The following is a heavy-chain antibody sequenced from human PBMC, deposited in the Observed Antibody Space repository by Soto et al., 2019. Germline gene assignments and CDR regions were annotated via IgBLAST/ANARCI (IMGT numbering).Heavy chain of an antibody. J-gene: IGHJ4*02. CDR3: ERYEAGWYFDS. D-gene: IGHD1-20*01. V-gene: IGHV4-39*01. CDR2: IYYSGST. CDR1: RGSISSGTNY. Sequence: SETLSLTCTVSRGSISSGTNYWAWIRQPPGKGLEWIANIYYSGSTFYNPSLKSRVTISLDTSKNQFSLKLRSVTAADTAVYYCERYEAGWYFDSWCQGTLVTVTS.